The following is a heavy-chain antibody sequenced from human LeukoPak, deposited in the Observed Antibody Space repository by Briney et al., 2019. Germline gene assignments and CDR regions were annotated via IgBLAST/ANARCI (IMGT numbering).Heavy chain of an antibody. D-gene: IGHD2-21*02. Sequence: GGSLRLSCAASGFTFSDYYMSWIRQAPGRGLEWVSYISSSGSTIYYADSVKGRFTISRDNAKNSLYLQMNSLRAEDTAVYYCAKLICGGDCYTFDYWGQGTLVTVSS. V-gene: IGHV3-11*01. CDR3: AKLICGGDCYTFDY. CDR2: ISSSGSTI. J-gene: IGHJ4*02. CDR1: GFTFSDYY.